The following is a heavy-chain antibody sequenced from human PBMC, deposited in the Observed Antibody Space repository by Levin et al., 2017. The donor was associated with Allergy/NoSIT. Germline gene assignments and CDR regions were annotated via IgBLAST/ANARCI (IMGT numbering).Heavy chain of an antibody. D-gene: IGHD3-22*01. CDR1: GFTFSDYY. CDR3: ARSRPWDSSGYEDWFDP. CDR2: ISSSGSTI. V-gene: IGHV3-11*01. Sequence: LSLTCAASGFTFSDYYMSWIRQAPGKGLEWVSYISSSGSTIYYADSVKGRFTISRDNAKNSLYLQMNSLRAEDTAVYYCARSRPWDSSGYEDWFDPWGQGTLVTVSS. J-gene: IGHJ5*02.